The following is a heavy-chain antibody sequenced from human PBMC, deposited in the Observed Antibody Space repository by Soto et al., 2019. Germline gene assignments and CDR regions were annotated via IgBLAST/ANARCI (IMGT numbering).Heavy chain of an antibody. V-gene: IGHV4-4*02. J-gene: IGHJ4*02. CDR3: ARTSNSGWPRGGFDY. CDR1: GGSISSSNW. Sequence: QVQLQESGPGLVKPSGTLSLTCAVSGGSISSSNWWTWVRQSPGQGLDWIGEIYHSESTNYNPSLKSRVTMTVDKSKNQFSLYLNSVTAADAAVYYCARTSNSGWPRGGFDYWGQGTLVTVSS. D-gene: IGHD6-19*01. CDR2: IYHSEST.